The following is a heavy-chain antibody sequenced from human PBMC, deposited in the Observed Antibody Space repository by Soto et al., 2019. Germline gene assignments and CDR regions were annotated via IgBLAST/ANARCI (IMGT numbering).Heavy chain of an antibody. V-gene: IGHV4-59*01. Sequence: QVQLQESGPGLVKPSETLSLTCTVSGGSISSYYWSWIRQPPGKGLEWIGYIYYSGSTNYNPSLKSRVTISVDTSKNQFSLKLSSVTAADTAVYYCARSLRQYYYYYYVDVWGKGTTVTVSS. CDR3: ARSLRQYYYYYYVDV. J-gene: IGHJ6*03. CDR2: IYYSGST. CDR1: GGSISSYY. D-gene: IGHD3-16*02.